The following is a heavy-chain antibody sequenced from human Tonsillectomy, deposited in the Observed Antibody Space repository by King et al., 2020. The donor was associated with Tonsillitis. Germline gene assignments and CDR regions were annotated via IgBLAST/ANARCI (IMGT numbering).Heavy chain of an antibody. Sequence: QLQESGPGLVKPSETLSLTCAVSGYSISGGNYWGWIRQPPGKGLEWIGTIYRSGSIYYNPSLRGRVTISVDTSKNQYSLNLTSVTATDTAVYSCARDRGDILTGYYPRGWFDPWGQGKLVTVSS. D-gene: IGHD3-9*01. V-gene: IGHV4-38-2*01. CDR3: ARDRGDILTGYYPRGWFDP. CDR1: GYSISGGNY. J-gene: IGHJ5*02. CDR2: IYRSGSI.